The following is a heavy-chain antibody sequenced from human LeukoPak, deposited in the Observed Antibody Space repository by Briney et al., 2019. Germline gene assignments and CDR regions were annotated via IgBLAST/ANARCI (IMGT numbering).Heavy chain of an antibody. V-gene: IGHV3-21*01. Sequence: GGSLRLSCAASGFTFSSYSMNWVRQPPGKGLEWVSSISRSSSYIYYADSVKGRFTISRDNSKNTLYLQMNSLRAEDTAVYYCARYMTTVTSYYYYGMDVWGQGTTVTVSS. CDR1: GFTFSSYS. J-gene: IGHJ6*02. CDR3: ARYMTTVTSYYYYGMDV. CDR2: ISRSSSYI. D-gene: IGHD4-17*01.